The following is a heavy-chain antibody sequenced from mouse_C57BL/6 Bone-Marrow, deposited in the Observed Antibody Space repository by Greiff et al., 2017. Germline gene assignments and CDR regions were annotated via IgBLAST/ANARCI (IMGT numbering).Heavy chain of an antibody. CDR2: INPNNGGT. Sequence: EVQLQQSGPELVKPGASVKMSCKASGYTFTDYNMHWVKQSHGKSLEWIGYINPNNGGTSYNQKFKGKATLTVNKSSSTAYMELRSLTSEVYAGYCCAREGYDYPDYWGQGTTVTVSS. D-gene: IGHD2-4*01. CDR3: AREGYDYPDY. V-gene: IGHV1-22*01. CDR1: GYTFTDYN. J-gene: IGHJ2*01.